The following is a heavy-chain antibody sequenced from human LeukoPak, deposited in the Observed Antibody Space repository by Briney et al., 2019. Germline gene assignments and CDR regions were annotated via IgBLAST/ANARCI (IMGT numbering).Heavy chain of an antibody. V-gene: IGHV4-39*01. Sequence: SETLSLTCTVSGGSISSSSYYWGWIRQPPGKGLEWIGSIYYSGSTYYNLSLKSRVTISVDTSKNQFSLKLSSVTAADTAVYYCARPVSSSGTLDYWGQGTLVTVSP. CDR1: GGSISSSSYY. J-gene: IGHJ4*02. D-gene: IGHD1-26*01. CDR3: ARPVSSSGTLDY. CDR2: IYYSGST.